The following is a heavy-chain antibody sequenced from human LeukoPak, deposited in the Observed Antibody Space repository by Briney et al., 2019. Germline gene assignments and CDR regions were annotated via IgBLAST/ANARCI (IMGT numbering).Heavy chain of an antibody. Sequence: PGGSLRLSCAASGFTFSDYYMTWIRQAPGKGLEWLSYISSSGNIKSYADSVKGRFSISRDNAKKSLDLQMNSLRAEDTAVYYCARDHDGRNSGFFDYWGQGTLVTVSA. CDR1: GFTFSDYY. V-gene: IGHV3-11*01. J-gene: IGHJ4*02. CDR2: ISSSGNIK. D-gene: IGHD4-23*01. CDR3: ARDHDGRNSGFFDY.